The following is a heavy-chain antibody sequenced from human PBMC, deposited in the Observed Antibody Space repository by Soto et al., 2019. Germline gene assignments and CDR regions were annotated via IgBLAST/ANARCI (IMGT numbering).Heavy chain of an antibody. J-gene: IGHJ6*02. Sequence: GGSLRLSCAASGFSFSTSQMDWVRQAPGKGLEWVSYINDNGRAIFYADSVKGRFTISRDNAKNSLFLQMNRLRGEDTGIYYCAKDLTGYAMDVWGQGTTVTGLL. CDR3: AKDLTGYAMDV. CDR2: INDNGRAI. V-gene: IGHV3-48*03. D-gene: IGHD2-2*01. CDR1: GFSFSTSQ.